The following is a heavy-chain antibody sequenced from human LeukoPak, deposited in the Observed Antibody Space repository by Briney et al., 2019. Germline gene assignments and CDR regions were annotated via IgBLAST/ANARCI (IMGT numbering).Heavy chain of an antibody. Sequence: GGSLRLSCAASGFTFSSSAMSWVRQAPGKGLEWVSSISGSGSGGSTYYADSVKGRFTISRDNSKNTLYLQMNSLRAEDTAVYYCAKDRPDYYDSSGYYLRGYFDPWGQGTLVTVSS. CDR1: GFTFSSSA. CDR3: AKDRPDYYDSSGYYLRGYFDP. CDR2: ISGSGSGGST. J-gene: IGHJ4*02. D-gene: IGHD3-22*01. V-gene: IGHV3-23*01.